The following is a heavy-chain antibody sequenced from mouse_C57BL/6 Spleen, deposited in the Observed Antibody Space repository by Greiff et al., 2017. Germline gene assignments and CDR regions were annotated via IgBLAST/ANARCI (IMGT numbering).Heavy chain of an antibody. V-gene: IGHV1-64*01. Sequence: QVQLQQPGAELVKPGASVKLSCKASGYTFTSYWMHRVKQRPGQGLEWIGMIHPNSGSTNYNEKFKSKATLTVDKSSSTAYMQLSSLTSEDSAVYYCAREDSNYPYYFDYWGQGTTLTVSA. D-gene: IGHD2-5*01. CDR1: GYTFTSYW. CDR2: IHPNSGST. J-gene: IGHJ2*01. CDR3: AREDSNYPYYFDY.